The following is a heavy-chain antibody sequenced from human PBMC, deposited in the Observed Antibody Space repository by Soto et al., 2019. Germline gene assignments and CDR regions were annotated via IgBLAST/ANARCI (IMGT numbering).Heavy chain of an antibody. D-gene: IGHD6-13*01. CDR3: ARAGYIAAAGTWWFDP. Sequence: SQTLSLTCVISGDSVSSNSAAWNWIRQSPSRGLEWLGRTYYRSKWYNDYAVSVKSRITINPDTSKNQFPLQLNSVTPEDTAVYYCARAGYIAAAGTWWFDPWGQGTLVTVSS. V-gene: IGHV6-1*01. J-gene: IGHJ5*02. CDR1: GDSVSSNSAA. CDR2: TYYRSKWYN.